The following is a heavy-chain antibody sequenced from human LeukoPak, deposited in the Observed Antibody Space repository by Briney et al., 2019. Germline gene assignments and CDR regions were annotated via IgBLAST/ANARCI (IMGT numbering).Heavy chain of an antibody. CDR2: TYYSGST. CDR1: GGSISSYY. CDR3: AKSEYRGWFDP. V-gene: IGHV4-59*01. Sequence: SETLSLTCTVSGGSISSYYWSWIRQPPGKGLEWIGYTYYSGSTAYNPSLKSRVTISSDTSKNQFSLRLSSVTAADTAVYYCAKSEYRGWFDPWGQGTLVTVSS. D-gene: IGHD5-12*01. J-gene: IGHJ5*02.